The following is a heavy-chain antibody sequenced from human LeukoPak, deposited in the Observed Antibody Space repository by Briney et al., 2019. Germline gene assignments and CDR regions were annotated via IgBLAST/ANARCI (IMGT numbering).Heavy chain of an antibody. J-gene: IGHJ4*02. CDR1: GGSISSYY. V-gene: IGHV4-59*01. CDR3: ARVRDGSGSYKFDY. Sequence: SETLSLTCTVSGGSISSYYWSWIRQPPGEGLEWIGYIYYSGSTNYNPSLKSRVTISVDTSKNQFSLKLSSVTAADTAVYYCARVRDGSGSYKFDYWGQGTLVTVSS. CDR2: IYYSGST. D-gene: IGHD3-10*01.